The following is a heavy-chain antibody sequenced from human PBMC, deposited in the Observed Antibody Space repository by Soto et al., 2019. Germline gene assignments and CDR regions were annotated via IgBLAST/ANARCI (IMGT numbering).Heavy chain of an antibody. D-gene: IGHD6-19*01. V-gene: IGHV3-23*01. J-gene: IGHJ6*02. CDR2: ISGGGGDT. CDR1: GFTFSTYS. CDR3: AKTQQWGLPLSGGMDV. Sequence: EVQLLESGGGLVQPRGSLRLSCAASGFTFSTYSMSWVRQAPGKGLEWVSVISGGGGDTYYAGSVKGRFTISRDNSKNTLYLEMNSLRAEDTAVYYCAKTQQWGLPLSGGMDVWGQGTTVTVSS.